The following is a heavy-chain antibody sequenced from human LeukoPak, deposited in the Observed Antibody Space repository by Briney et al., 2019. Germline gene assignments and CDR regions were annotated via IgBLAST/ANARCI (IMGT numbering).Heavy chain of an antibody. CDR2: INPNSGGT. CDR1: GYTFXGYY. Sequence: SVSVSCXXXGYTFXGYYMHWVRQAPGQGLEWMGWINPNSGGTNYAQKFQGRVTMTRDTSISTAYMELSRLRSDDTAVYYCARAGRWLQYGYWGQGTLVTVSS. V-gene: IGHV1-2*02. CDR3: ARAGRWLQYGY. D-gene: IGHD3-10*01. J-gene: IGHJ4*02.